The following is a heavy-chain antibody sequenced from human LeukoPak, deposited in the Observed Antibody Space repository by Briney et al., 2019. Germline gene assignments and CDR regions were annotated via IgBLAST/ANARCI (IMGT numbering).Heavy chain of an antibody. Sequence: GGSLRLSCAASGFTFSSYGMHWVRQAPGKGLEWVAFIRYDGSNKYYADSVKGRFTISRDNSKNTLYLQMNSLRAEDTAVYYCAKDPGQRLRPSDYWGQGTLVTVSS. D-gene: IGHD6-25*01. J-gene: IGHJ4*02. V-gene: IGHV3-30*02. CDR3: AKDPGQRLRPSDY. CDR2: IRYDGSNK. CDR1: GFTFSSYG.